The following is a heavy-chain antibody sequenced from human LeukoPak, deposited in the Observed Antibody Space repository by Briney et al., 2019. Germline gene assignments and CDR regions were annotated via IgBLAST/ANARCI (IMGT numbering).Heavy chain of an antibody. J-gene: IGHJ3*02. D-gene: IGHD2-15*01. CDR2: IYHSGST. V-gene: IGHV4-38-2*02. CDR3: ARDPMSWWYGDPDAFDI. CDR1: GYSISSGYY. Sequence: SETLSLTCAVSGYSISSGYYWGWIRQPPGKGLEWIGSIYHSGSTYYNPSLKSRVTISVDTSKNQFSLKLSSVTAADTAVYYCARDPMSWWYGDPDAFDIWGQGTMVTVSS.